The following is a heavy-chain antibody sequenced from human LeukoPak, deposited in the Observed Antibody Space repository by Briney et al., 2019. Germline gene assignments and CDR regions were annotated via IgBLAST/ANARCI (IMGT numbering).Heavy chain of an antibody. Sequence: GEYLKISGKGSGYSFTSYWIGWVRQMPGKGLEWMGIIYPGDSDTRYSPSFQGQATTAAGKSIRTAYLQGSSLKASDTAMYYCARHLTASPWSAFNIWGQGTMVTLSS. CDR3: ARHLTASPWSAFNI. CDR1: GYSFTSYW. V-gene: IGHV5-51*01. J-gene: IGHJ3*02. D-gene: IGHD2-21*02. CDR2: IYPGDSDT.